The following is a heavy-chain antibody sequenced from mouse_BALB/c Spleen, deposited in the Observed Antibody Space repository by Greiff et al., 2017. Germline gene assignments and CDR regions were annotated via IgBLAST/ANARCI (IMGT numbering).Heavy chain of an antibody. J-gene: IGHJ4*01. CDR1: GYSFTGYF. Sequence: VQLQQSGPELVKPGASVKISCKASGYSFTGYFMNWVMQSHGKSLEWIGRINPYNGDTFYNQKFKGKATLTVDKSSSTAHMELRSLASEDSAVYYYARWMIRAYAMDYWGQGTSVTVSS. D-gene: IGHD2-4*01. CDR2: INPYNGDT. V-gene: IGHV1-20*02. CDR3: ARWMIRAYAMDY.